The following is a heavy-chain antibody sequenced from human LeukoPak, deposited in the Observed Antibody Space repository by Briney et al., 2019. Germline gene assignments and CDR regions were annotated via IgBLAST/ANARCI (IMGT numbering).Heavy chain of an antibody. Sequence: GGSLRLSCAASGFTFSSYAMSWVRQAPGKGLEWVSAMSGSGGSTYYADSVKGRFTISRDNSKNTLYLQMNSLRAEDTAVYYCARDIVVVPAVIEGTGVWFDPWGQGTLVTVSS. J-gene: IGHJ5*02. CDR2: MSGSGGST. CDR1: GFTFSSYA. V-gene: IGHV3-23*01. D-gene: IGHD2-2*01. CDR3: ARDIVVVPAVIEGTGVWFDP.